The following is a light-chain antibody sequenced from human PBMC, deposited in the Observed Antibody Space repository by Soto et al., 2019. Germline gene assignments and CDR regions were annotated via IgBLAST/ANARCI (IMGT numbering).Light chain of an antibody. Sequence: DFQMTQSPSTLSASVGDRVTITCRASQNISKWLAWYQLKPGRAPNLLIYDTSILKSGVPSRFSGSGSGTEFTLNISSLQPDDFATYYCQRYNNYFGLGTKVEIK. V-gene: IGKV1-5*01. CDR1: QNISKW. J-gene: IGKJ2*01. CDR2: DTS. CDR3: QRYNNY.